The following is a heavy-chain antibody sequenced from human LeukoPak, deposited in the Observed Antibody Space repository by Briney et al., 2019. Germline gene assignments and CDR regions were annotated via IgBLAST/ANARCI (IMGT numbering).Heavy chain of an antibody. Sequence: PGGSLRLSCAASGFTFSSYAMSWVRQAPGEGLEWVSAISGSGGNTYYADSVKGRFTISRDSSKNTLYLQMNSLRAEDTAVYYCAKGAEIRGSGSYWDYWGQGTLVTVSS. CDR2: ISGSGGNT. V-gene: IGHV3-23*01. J-gene: IGHJ4*02. CDR1: GFTFSSYA. CDR3: AKGAEIRGSGSYWDY. D-gene: IGHD3-10*01.